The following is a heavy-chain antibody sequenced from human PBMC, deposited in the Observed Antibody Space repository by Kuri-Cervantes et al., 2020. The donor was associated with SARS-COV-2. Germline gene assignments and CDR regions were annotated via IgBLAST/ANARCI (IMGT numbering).Heavy chain of an antibody. V-gene: IGHV4-59*01. J-gene: IGHJ4*02. Sequence: ESLKISCAASGFTFSSYAMSWVRQAPGKGLEWIGYIYYSGSTNYNPSLKSRVTISVDTSKNQFSLKLSSVTAADTAVYYCARLGDYDFWSGFDYWGQGTLVTVSS. D-gene: IGHD3-3*01. CDR1: GFTFSSYA. CDR2: IYYSGST. CDR3: ARLGDYDFWSGFDY.